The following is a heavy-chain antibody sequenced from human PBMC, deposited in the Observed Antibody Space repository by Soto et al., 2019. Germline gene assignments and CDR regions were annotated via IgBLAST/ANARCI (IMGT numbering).Heavy chain of an antibody. CDR1: GGSFSGYY. CDR3: ARGRDGGAAV. D-gene: IGHD4-17*01. V-gene: IGHV4-34*01. CDR2: INPSGSP. Sequence: QVHLQQWGAGLLKPSETLSLTCAVYGGSFSGYYWSWIRQPPGMGLEWLGGINPSGSPSYSPSLKSRVTISVDTSKNQLSLNLSSATAADTAVYYCARGRDGGAAVWGQGTLVTVSS. J-gene: IGHJ4*02.